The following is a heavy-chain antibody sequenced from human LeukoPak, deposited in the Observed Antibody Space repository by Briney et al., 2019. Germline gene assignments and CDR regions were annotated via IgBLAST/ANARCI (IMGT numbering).Heavy chain of an antibody. CDR1: GYTFTSYD. D-gene: IGHD6-13*01. CDR3: ARVARYSSSWYWFDL. J-gene: IGHJ5*02. Sequence: ASVKVSCKASGYTFTSYDINWVRQATGQGLEWMGWMNPNSGNTGYTQKFQGRVTMTRNTSISTAYMELSSLRSEDTAVYYCARVARYSSSWYWFDLWGQGTLVTVSS. V-gene: IGHV1-8*01. CDR2: MNPNSGNT.